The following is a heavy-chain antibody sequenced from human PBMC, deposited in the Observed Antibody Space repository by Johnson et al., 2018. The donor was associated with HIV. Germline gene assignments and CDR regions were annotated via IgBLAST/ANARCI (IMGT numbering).Heavy chain of an antibody. V-gene: IGHV3-30*04. D-gene: IGHD1-1*01. CDR1: GFTFSSYA. Sequence: QVQLVESGGGVVQPGRSLRLSCAASGFTFSSYAMHWVRQAPGKGLEWVAVISYDGSNKYYADSVKGRFTISRDNSKNTLYLQMNSLRAEDTAVYYCARGGNEIDAFDSWGQGTMVTVSS. CDR2: ISYDGSNK. J-gene: IGHJ3*02. CDR3: ARGGNEIDAFDS.